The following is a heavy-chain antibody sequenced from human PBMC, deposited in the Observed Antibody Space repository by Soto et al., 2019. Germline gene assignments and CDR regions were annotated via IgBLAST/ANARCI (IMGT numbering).Heavy chain of an antibody. CDR1: GFTFSSYS. CDR2: ISSSSSTI. V-gene: IGHV3-48*02. Sequence: HPGGSLRLSCAASGFTFSSYSMNWVRQAPGKGLEWVSYISSSSSTIYYADSVKGRFTISRDNAKNSLYLQMNSLRDEDTAVYYCARESRIAAAGTLYYYGMDVWGQGTTVTVSS. J-gene: IGHJ6*02. CDR3: ARESRIAAAGTLYYYGMDV. D-gene: IGHD6-13*01.